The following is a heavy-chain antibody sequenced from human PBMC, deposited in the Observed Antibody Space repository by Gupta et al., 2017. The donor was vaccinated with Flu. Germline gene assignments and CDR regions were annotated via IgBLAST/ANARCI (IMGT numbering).Heavy chain of an antibody. D-gene: IGHD3-3*02. J-gene: IGHJ6*03. CDR1: LSHVW. CDR2: IKHDGSET. CDR3: ARDFSNYYYYIDV. V-gene: IGHV3-7*01. Sequence: LSHVWMSWDGQGPRKGLEWVANIKHDGSETYDADSVKSRFTISRDNAQNSRYRQMNSLRAEDTAVYYCARDFSNYYYYIDVWGKGTTVTVSS.